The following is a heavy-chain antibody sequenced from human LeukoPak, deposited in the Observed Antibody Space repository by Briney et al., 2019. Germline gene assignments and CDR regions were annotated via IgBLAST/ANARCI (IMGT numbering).Heavy chain of an antibody. CDR2: ISSDGSKK. CDR3: ARDSGPPYDKRTYYTGLECDF. D-gene: IGHD3-3*01. Sequence: GGSLRLSCAASGYTFRSYAIHWVRQAPGRGLEWVAIISSDGSKKYYADSVKGRFTISRDNSENTVYLQMNSLRAEDTAVYSCARDSGPPYDKRTYYTGLECDFWGLGTLVTVSS. V-gene: IGHV3-30*04. CDR1: GYTFRSYA. J-gene: IGHJ4*02.